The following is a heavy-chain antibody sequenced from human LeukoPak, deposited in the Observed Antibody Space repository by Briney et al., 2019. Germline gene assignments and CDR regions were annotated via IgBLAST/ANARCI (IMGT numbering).Heavy chain of an antibody. CDR3: ARVLGPGKITAGRWFDP. V-gene: IGHV1-18*01. J-gene: IGHJ5*02. CDR1: GYTFTSYG. CDR2: ISAYNGNT. Sequence: ASVKVSCKASGYTFTSYGISWVRQARGQGLEWMGWISAYNGNTNYAQKLQGRVTMTTDTSTSTAYMELRSLRSDDTAVYYCARVLGPGKITAGRWFDPWGQGTLVTVSS. D-gene: IGHD5-24*01.